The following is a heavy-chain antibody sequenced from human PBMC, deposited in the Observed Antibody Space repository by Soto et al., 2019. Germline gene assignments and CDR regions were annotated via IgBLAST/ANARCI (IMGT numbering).Heavy chain of an antibody. CDR3: ARIWFGELFRFDY. CDR1: GFTFSSYS. V-gene: IGHV3-48*01. Sequence: GGSLRLSCAASGFTFSSYSMNWVRQAPGKGLEWVSYISSSSSTIYYADSVKGRFTISRDNAKNSLYLQMNSLRAEDTAVYYCARIWFGELFRFDYWGQGTLVTVSS. D-gene: IGHD3-10*01. J-gene: IGHJ4*02. CDR2: ISSSSSTI.